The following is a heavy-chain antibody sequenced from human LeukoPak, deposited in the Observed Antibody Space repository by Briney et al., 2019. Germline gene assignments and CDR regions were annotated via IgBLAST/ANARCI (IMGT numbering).Heavy chain of an antibody. CDR3: AKDRRILYDAFDI. CDR2: ISSSSRYI. Sequence: GGSLRLSCSASGSTFSTYSMNWVRQAPGKGLEWVSSISSSSRYIYYADSVKGRFTISRDNSKNTLYLQMNSLRAEDTAVYYCAKDRRILYDAFDIWGQGTMVTVSS. CDR1: GSTFSTYS. D-gene: IGHD2/OR15-2a*01. J-gene: IGHJ3*02. V-gene: IGHV3-21*04.